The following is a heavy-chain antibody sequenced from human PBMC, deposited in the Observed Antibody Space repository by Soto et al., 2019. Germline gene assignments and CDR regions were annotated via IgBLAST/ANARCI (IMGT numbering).Heavy chain of an antibody. CDR2: MNPNSGNT. J-gene: IGHJ3*02. V-gene: IGHV1-8*01. D-gene: IGHD4-17*01. CDR3: AGWAYGDYGGDAFEI. Sequence: ASVKVSCKASGYTFTSYDINWVRQATGQGLEWMGWMNPNSGNTGYAQKFQGRVTMTRNTSISTAYMELSSLRSEDTAVYYCAGWAYGDYGGDAFEIRGQGTMVTVSS. CDR1: GYTFTSYD.